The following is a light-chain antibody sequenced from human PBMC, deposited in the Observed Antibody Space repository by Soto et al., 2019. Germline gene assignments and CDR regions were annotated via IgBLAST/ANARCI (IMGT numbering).Light chain of an antibody. Sequence: AIRMTQSPSSLSASTGDRVTITCRASQGISSYLAWYQQKPGKAPKLLIYAASSLQSGVPSRFSGSGSGTDFTLTISWLQSEDFATYYCQHYYNYPRTFGQGTKVDI. V-gene: IGKV1-8*01. CDR3: QHYYNYPRT. CDR2: AAS. CDR1: QGISSY. J-gene: IGKJ1*01.